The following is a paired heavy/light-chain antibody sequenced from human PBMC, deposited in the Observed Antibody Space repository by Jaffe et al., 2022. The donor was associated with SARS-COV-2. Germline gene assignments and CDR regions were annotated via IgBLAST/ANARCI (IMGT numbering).Heavy chain of an antibody. Sequence: QVQLVQSGAEVKKPGSSVKVSCKASGGTFSTYAISWVRQAPGQGLEWMGGIIPMFGTTNYAQKSQGRVTITADESTSTVYMELSSLRSEDTAVYYCARDTAYDSSGYYYSYWGQGTLVTVSS. CDR1: GGTFSTYA. CDR3: ARDTAYDSSGYYYSY. CDR2: IIPMFGTT. D-gene: IGHD3-22*01. V-gene: IGHV1-69*01. J-gene: IGHJ4*02.
Light chain of an antibody. CDR3: QQRRNWPPRIT. J-gene: IGKJ3*01. CDR1: QSVSNF. Sequence: EIVLTQSPATLSLSPGERATLSCRASQSVSNFLAWYQQKPGQAPRLLIYDASNRATGIPARFSGSGSGTDFTLTISSLEPEDFAVYYCQQRRNWPPRITFGPGTKVEIK. CDR2: DAS. V-gene: IGKV3-11*01.